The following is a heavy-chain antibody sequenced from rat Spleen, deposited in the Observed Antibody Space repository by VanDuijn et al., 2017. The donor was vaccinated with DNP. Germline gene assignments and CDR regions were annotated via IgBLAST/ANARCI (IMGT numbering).Heavy chain of an antibody. J-gene: IGHJ2*01. V-gene: IGHV5-20*01. CDR2: ISPTGGST. CDR1: GFTFSDYY. Sequence: EVQLVESGGGVVQPGRSLKLSCAASGFTFSDYYMAWVRQAPTKGLEWVASISPTGGSTYYRDSVKGRFTVSRDNAKSSLYLQMDSLRSEDTATYYCTRHALKTYYGYKDYWGQGVMVTVSS. D-gene: IGHD1-9*01. CDR3: TRHALKTYYGYKDY.